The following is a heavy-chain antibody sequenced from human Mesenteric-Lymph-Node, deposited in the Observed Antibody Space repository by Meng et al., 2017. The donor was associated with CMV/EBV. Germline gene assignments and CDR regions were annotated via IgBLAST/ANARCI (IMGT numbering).Heavy chain of an antibody. V-gene: IGHV2-5*01. Sequence: FSLSTSAEGVGWIRQPPGKALEWLGHVYWNDDSRYTPSLRTRITITKKSSKSQVVLTMTNMDPVDSATYYCAPLLRFLEWSWGFDPWGQGTLVTVSS. D-gene: IGHD3-3*01. CDR1: FSLSTSAEG. CDR2: VYWNDDS. J-gene: IGHJ5*02. CDR3: APLLRFLEWSWGFDP.